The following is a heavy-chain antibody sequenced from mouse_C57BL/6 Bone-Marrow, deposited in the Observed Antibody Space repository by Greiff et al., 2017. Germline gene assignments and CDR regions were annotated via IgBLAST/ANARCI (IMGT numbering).Heavy chain of an antibody. CDR3: ARWGYYEGDYFDY. Sequence: QVQLQQSGAELARPGASVKLSCKASGYTFTSYGISWVKQRTGQGLEWIGEIYPRSGNTYYNEKFKGKATLTADKSSSTAYMELRSLTSEDSAVXFCARWGYYEGDYFDYWGQGTTLTVSS. CDR1: GYTFTSYG. V-gene: IGHV1-81*01. J-gene: IGHJ2*01. CDR2: IYPRSGNT. D-gene: IGHD2-3*01.